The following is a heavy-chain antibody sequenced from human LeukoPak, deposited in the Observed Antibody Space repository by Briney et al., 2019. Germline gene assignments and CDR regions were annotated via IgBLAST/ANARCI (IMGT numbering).Heavy chain of an antibody. CDR2: FDPEDDET. V-gene: IGHV1-24*01. D-gene: IGHD3-9*01. CDR3: ATGGGYDILTGFVY. J-gene: IGHJ4*02. Sequence: ASVKVSCKVSGFTLTELSMHWVRQAPGKGIEWVGGFDPEDDETIYAQKFQGRVTMTEDTSTDTAYMELSSLRSEDTAVYYCATGGGYDILTGFVYWGQGTLVTVSS. CDR1: GFTLTELS.